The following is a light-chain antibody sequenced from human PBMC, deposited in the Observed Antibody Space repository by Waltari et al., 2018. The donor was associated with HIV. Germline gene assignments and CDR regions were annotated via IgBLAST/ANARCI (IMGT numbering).Light chain of an antibody. CDR2: DVS. Sequence: QSALTQPRSVSGSPGQSVTISCPATSSDVGGYNSVSWYQQHPGKAPKFMIYDVSKRPSGVPDRFSGSKSDNTASLTISGLQAEDEADYYCCSYAGNYTFVFGGGTKLTVL. V-gene: IGLV2-11*01. CDR3: CSYAGNYTFV. J-gene: IGLJ2*01. CDR1: SSDVGGYNS.